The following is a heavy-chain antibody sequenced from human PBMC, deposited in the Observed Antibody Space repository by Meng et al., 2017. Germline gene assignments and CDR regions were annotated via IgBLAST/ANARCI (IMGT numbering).Heavy chain of an antibody. CDR3: ARDRAPYQDTAMVTGYYYYGMDV. D-gene: IGHD5-18*01. J-gene: IGHJ6*02. V-gene: IGHV4-39*07. CDR1: GDSINNIDYY. CDR2: IYYSGNT. Sequence: GSLRLSCSVSGDSINNIDYYWGWIRQPPGKGLEWLGSIYYSGNTYYNPSNPPLKSRVTISIDTSRNQFSLKLSSVTAADTAVYYCARDRAPYQDTAMVTGYYYYGMDVWGQGTTVTVSS.